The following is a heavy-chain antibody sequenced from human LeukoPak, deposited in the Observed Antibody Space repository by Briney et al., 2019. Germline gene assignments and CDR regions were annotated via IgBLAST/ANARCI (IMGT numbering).Heavy chain of an antibody. D-gene: IGHD6-13*01. Sequence: GGSLRLSCAASGFTFSSYWMSWVRQAPGKGLEWVANIKQDGSEKYYVDSVKGRFTISRDNAKNSLYLQMNSLGAEDTAVYYCARGAFKQQLYGMDVWGQGTTVTVSS. CDR3: ARGAFKQQLYGMDV. CDR2: IKQDGSEK. V-gene: IGHV3-7*05. CDR1: GFTFSSYW. J-gene: IGHJ6*02.